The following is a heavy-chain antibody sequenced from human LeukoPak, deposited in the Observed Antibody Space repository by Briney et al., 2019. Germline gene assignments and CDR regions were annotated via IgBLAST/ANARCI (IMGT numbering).Heavy chain of an antibody. CDR1: GFTFSSYS. V-gene: IGHV3-21*01. D-gene: IGHD2-2*01. CDR3: ASSSSTTPDY. CDR2: ISSSSSYI. Sequence: GGSLRLSCAASGFTFSSYSMNWVRQAPGKGLEWVSSISSSSSYIYYADSVKGPFTISRDNAKNSLYLQMNSLRAEATAVYYCASSSSTTPDYWGQGTLVTVSS. J-gene: IGHJ4*02.